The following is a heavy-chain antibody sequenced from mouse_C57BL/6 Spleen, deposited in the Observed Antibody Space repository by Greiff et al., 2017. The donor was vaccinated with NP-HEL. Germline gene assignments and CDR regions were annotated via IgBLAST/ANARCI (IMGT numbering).Heavy chain of an antibody. CDR2: ISSGGSYT. CDR1: GFTFSSYG. J-gene: IGHJ4*01. V-gene: IGHV5-6*01. CDR3: ARGDEYDAMDY. Sequence: EVKLVESGGDLVKPGGSLKLSCAASGFTFSSYGMSWVRQTPDKRLEWVATISSGGSYTYYPDSVKGRFTISRDNAKNTLYLQMSSLKSEDTAMYYCARGDEYDAMDYWGQGTSVTVSS.